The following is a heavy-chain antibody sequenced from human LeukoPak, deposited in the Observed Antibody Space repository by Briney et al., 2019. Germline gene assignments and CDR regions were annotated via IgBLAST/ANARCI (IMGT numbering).Heavy chain of an antibody. CDR1: GYTFTSYG. CDR2: ISAYNGNT. V-gene: IGHV1-18*01. CDR3: ARVESSGWSESFDY. Sequence: ASVKVSCKASGYTFTSYGISWVRQAPGQRLEWMGWISAYNGNTNYARKLQGRVTMTTDTSTSTAYMELRSLRSDDTAVYYCARVESSGWSESFDYWGQGTLVTVSS. J-gene: IGHJ4*02. D-gene: IGHD6-19*01.